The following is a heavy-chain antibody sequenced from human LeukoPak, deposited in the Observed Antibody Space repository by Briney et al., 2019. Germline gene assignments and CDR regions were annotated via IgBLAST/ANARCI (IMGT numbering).Heavy chain of an antibody. J-gene: IGHJ4*02. CDR1: GGSISSYY. D-gene: IGHD2/OR15-2a*01. V-gene: IGHV4-59*08. Sequence: SETLSLTCTVSGGSISSYYWSWIRQPPGKGLEWIAYISDIGSINYNPSLKSRVTMSLDTSKNQFSLKLSSVTAADTAVYYCAGHHPRNTVDFWGQGTLVTVSS. CDR2: ISDIGSI. CDR3: AGHHPRNTVDF.